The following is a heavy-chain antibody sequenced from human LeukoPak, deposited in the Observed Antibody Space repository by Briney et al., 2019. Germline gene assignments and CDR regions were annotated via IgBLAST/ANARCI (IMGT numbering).Heavy chain of an antibody. J-gene: IGHJ4*02. D-gene: IGHD3-10*01. CDR2: ISSSSSYT. CDR3: ARGYYPILYYFDY. V-gene: IGHV3-11*06. Sequence: GGSLRLSCAAAGFTFSDYYMSWIRQAPGKGLEWVSYISSSSSYTNYADSVKGRFTISRDNAKNSLYLQMNSLRAEDTAVYYCARGYYPILYYFDYWGQGTLVTVSS. CDR1: GFTFSDYY.